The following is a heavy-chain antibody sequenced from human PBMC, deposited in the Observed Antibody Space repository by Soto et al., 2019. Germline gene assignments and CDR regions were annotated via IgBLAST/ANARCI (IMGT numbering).Heavy chain of an antibody. V-gene: IGHV4-30-4*01. CDR3: ASVAPGSKTYFYCSCVMDV. D-gene: IGHD3-10*01. CDR1: GDSISSGNPA. Sequence: QVQLQESGPGLVKPSQTLSLSCTLSGDSISSGNPAWGWSRHSRGKVLEWLAYINYSGGTYWNQSLRGRITKSVDTWKTQLSLQRRHVADADTDVYDCASVAPGSKTYFYCSCVMDVWGQGIKITFSS. CDR2: INYSGGT. J-gene: IGHJ6*01.